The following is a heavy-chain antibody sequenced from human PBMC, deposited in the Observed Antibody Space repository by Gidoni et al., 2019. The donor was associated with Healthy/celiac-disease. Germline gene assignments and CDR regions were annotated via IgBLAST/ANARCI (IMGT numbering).Heavy chain of an antibody. CDR1: GGSISSSRYY. CDR2: IYYSGST. J-gene: IGHJ5*02. V-gene: IGHV4-39*01. CDR3: ASFQTSSSSSFLWFDP. Sequence: QLQLQESGPGLVKPSGTLSLTCTVSGGSISSSRYYWGWIRQPPGKGLEWIGSIYYSGSTYYNPSLKSRVTISVDTSKNQFSLKLSSVTAADTAVYYCASFQTSSSSSFLWFDPWGQGTLVTVSS. D-gene: IGHD6-6*01.